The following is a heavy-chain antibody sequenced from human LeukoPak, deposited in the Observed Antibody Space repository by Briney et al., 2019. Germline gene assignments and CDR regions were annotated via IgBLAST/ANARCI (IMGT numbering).Heavy chain of an antibody. CDR1: GYTFTSYG. J-gene: IGHJ6*02. CDR3: AREDFVRTSPYYYGMDV. V-gene: IGHV1-46*01. Sequence: ASVKVSCKASGYTFTSYGISWVRQAPGQGLEWMGIINPSGGSTSYAQKFQGRVTMTRDTSTSTVYMELSSLRSEDTAVYYCAREDFVRTSPYYYGMDVWGQGTTVTVSS. CDR2: INPSGGST. D-gene: IGHD3-3*01.